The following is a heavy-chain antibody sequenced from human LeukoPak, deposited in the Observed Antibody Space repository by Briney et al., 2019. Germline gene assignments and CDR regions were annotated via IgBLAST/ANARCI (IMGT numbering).Heavy chain of an antibody. CDR3: ARDSQYSSGYDY. D-gene: IGHD6-19*01. V-gene: IGHV1-2*04. CDR1: GYTFSTFP. J-gene: IGHJ4*02. Sequence: GASVKVSCKASGYTFSTFPINWVRQAPGQGLEWMGWINPNSGGTNYAQKFQGWVTMTRDTSISTAYMELSRLRSDDTAVYYCARDSQYSSGYDYWGQGTLVTVSS. CDR2: INPNSGGT.